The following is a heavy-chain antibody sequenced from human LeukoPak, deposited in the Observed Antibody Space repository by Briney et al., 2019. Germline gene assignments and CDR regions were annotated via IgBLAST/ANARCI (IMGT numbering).Heavy chain of an antibody. D-gene: IGHD2-21*01. J-gene: IGHJ4*02. CDR3: ARDVVFDY. V-gene: IGHV3-7*01. CDR2: IKQDGREI. Sequence: GGSLRLSCEAAGFTFSYYWMNWVRQAPGKGLEWVANIKQDGREIYYADSVKGRFSISRDNAQTSLYLQMNSLRAEDTAVYYCARDVVFDYWGQGTLVSVSS. CDR1: GFTFSYYW.